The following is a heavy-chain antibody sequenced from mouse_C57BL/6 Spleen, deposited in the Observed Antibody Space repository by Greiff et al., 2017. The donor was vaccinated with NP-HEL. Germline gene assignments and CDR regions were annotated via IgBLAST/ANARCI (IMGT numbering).Heavy chain of an antibody. CDR2: IYPGSDNT. CDR3: ADGYSFAY. V-gene: IGHV1-66*01. Sequence: QVQLKQSGPELVKPGASVKISCKASGYNFTSYYIHWVKQRPGQGLEWIGWIYPGSDNTKYNENFKGKATLTADTSSSTAYMQLSSLTSEDSAVYYCADGYSFAYWGQGTLVTVSA. D-gene: IGHD2-3*01. J-gene: IGHJ3*01. CDR1: GYNFTSYY.